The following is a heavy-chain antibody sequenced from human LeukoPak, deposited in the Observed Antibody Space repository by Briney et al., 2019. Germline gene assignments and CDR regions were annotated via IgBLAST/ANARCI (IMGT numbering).Heavy chain of an antibody. CDR2: TIDGDGPA. J-gene: IGHJ4*02. Sequence: PGGSLRLSCAVSGLSFRDAWLCWVRQAPGKGLEWIGRTIDGDGPADYAAPVKGRFTISRDYSKDTMYLHMNSLKTEDTAVYYCTWMATVVTVDIWGQGTLVTVSS. CDR1: GLSFRDAW. V-gene: IGHV3-15*01. CDR3: TWMATVVTVDI. D-gene: IGHD4-23*01.